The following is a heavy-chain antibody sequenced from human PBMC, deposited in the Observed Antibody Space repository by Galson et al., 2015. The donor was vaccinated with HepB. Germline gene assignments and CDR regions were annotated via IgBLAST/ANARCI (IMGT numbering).Heavy chain of an antibody. D-gene: IGHD1-7*01. Sequence: SVKVSCKVSGYTLTELSMHWVRQAPGKGLEWMGGFDPEDGETIYAQKFQGRVTMAEDTSTDTAYMELSSLRSEDTAVYYCATAVDWNYGYYFDYWGQGTLVTVSS. CDR1: GYTLTELS. CDR3: ATAVDWNYGYYFDY. V-gene: IGHV1-24*01. J-gene: IGHJ4*02. CDR2: FDPEDGET.